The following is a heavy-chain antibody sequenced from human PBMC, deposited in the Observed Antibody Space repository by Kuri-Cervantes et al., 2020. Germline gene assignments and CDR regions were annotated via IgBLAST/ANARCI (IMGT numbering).Heavy chain of an antibody. CDR2: IWYDGSNK. CDR1: GFTFSSYG. Sequence: GESLKISCAASGFTFSSYGMHWVRQAPGKGLEWVAVIWYDGSNKYYADSVKGRFTISRDNSKNTLYLQMNSLRAEDTAVYYCARDPEGDGMDVWGQGTTVTVSS. J-gene: IGHJ6*02. V-gene: IGHV3-33*01. D-gene: IGHD3-16*01. CDR3: ARDPEGDGMDV.